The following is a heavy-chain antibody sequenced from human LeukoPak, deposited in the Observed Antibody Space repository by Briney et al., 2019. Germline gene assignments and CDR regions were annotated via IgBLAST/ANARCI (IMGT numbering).Heavy chain of an antibody. J-gene: IGHJ4*02. CDR3: ARRVGYYYDSSGYLDY. D-gene: IGHD3-22*01. CDR1: GFTFSSYG. Sequence: GGSLRLSCAASGFTFSSYGMSWVRQAPGKGLEWVANIKQDGSEKYYVDSVKGRFTISRDNAKNSLYLQMNSLRAEDTAVYYCARRVGYYYDSSGYLDYWGQGTLVTVSS. V-gene: IGHV3-7*01. CDR2: IKQDGSEK.